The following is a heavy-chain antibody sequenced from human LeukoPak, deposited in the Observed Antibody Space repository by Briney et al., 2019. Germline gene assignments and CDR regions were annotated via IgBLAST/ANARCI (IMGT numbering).Heavy chain of an antibody. CDR3: ARENSGYYRSLKGTDY. V-gene: IGHV4-39*07. J-gene: IGHJ4*02. D-gene: IGHD3-22*01. CDR2: IFYSGST. Sequence: SETLSLTCTVSGGSTSSRSYYWGWIRQSPGKGLEWIGSIFYSGSTYYNPSLKSRVTISVDTSKNQFSLKLSSVTAADTAVYYCARENSGYYRSLKGTDYWGQGTLVTVSS. CDR1: GGSTSSRSYY.